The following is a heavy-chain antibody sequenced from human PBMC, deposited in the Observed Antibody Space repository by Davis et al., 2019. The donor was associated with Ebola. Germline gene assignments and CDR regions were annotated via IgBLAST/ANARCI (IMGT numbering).Heavy chain of an antibody. CDR2: IRSKANSYAT. CDR1: GFTFSGSA. Sequence: GGSLRLSCAASGFTFSGSAMHWVRQASGKGLAWVGSIRSKANSYATAYAASVKGRFTISRDDSKNTAYLQMNSLKTEDTAVYYCTSGITGTRGDYWGQGTLVTVSS. D-gene: IGHD1-20*01. CDR3: TSGITGTRGDY. J-gene: IGHJ4*02. V-gene: IGHV3-73*01.